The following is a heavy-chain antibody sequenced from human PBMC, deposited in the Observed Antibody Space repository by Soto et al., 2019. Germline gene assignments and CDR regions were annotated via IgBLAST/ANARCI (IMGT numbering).Heavy chain of an antibody. CDR2: INHSGST. J-gene: IGHJ4*02. Sequence: SETLSLTCAVYGGSFSGYYWSWIRQPPGKGLEWIGEINHSGSTNYNPSLKSRVTISVDTSKNQFSLKLSSVTAADTAVYYCARGRSYSSSYRYWGQGTLVTVSS. V-gene: IGHV4-34*01. CDR3: ARGRSYSSSYRY. D-gene: IGHD6-13*01. CDR1: GGSFSGYY.